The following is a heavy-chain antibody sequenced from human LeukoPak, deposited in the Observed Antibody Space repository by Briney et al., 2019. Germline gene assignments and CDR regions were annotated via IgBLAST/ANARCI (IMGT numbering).Heavy chain of an antibody. V-gene: IGHV4-39*01. CDR2: ICYSGST. CDR1: GGSIGSSSYY. Sequence: SSETLSLTCTVSGGSIGSSSYYWGWIRQPPGKGLEWIGRICYSGSTYYNPSLNSRVTISVDTSKNQFSLKLSSVTAADTAVYYCARRVAATDAFDIWGQGTMVTVSS. J-gene: IGHJ3*02. D-gene: IGHD2-15*01. CDR3: ARRVAATDAFDI.